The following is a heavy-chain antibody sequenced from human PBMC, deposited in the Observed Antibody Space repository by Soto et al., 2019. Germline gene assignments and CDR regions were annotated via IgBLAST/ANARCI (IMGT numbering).Heavy chain of an antibody. D-gene: IGHD4-17*01. V-gene: IGHV5-10-1*01. Sequence: GESLKISCKGSGYSFTSYCISWVRQMPGKGLEWMGRIDPSDSYTNYSPSFQGHVTISADKSISTAYLQWSSLKASDTAMYYCARDLTTVVTGYYYGMDVWGQGTTVTVSS. CDR3: ARDLTTVVTGYYYGMDV. J-gene: IGHJ6*02. CDR2: IDPSDSYT. CDR1: GYSFTSYC.